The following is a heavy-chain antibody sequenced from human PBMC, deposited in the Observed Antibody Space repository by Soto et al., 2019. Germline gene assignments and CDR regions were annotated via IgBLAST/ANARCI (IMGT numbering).Heavy chain of an antibody. Sequence: GGSLRLSCAASGFTSSSYSMNWVRQAPGKGLEWVSYISSSRSTIYYADSVKGRFTISRDNAKNSLYLQMNSLRAEDTAVYYCARDCPGSSTTCYGNEWFDPWGQGTLVTVSS. CDR1: GFTSSSYS. CDR3: ARDCPGSSTTCYGNEWFDP. J-gene: IGHJ5*02. V-gene: IGHV3-48*01. D-gene: IGHD2-2*01. CDR2: ISSSRSTI.